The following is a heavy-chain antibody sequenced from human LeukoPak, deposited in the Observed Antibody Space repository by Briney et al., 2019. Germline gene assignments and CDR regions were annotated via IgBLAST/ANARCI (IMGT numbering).Heavy chain of an antibody. V-gene: IGHV1-2*04. J-gene: IGHJ5*02. D-gene: IGHD6-19*01. CDR3: ARGQGAVAGGWFDP. CDR2: INPNSGGT. CDR1: GYTFTGYY. Sequence: ASVKVSCKASGYTFTGYYMHWVRQAPGQGLEWMGWINPNSGGTNYAQKFQGWVTMTRDTSISTAYMELSRLRSDDTAVYYCARGQGAVAGGWFDPWGQGTLVTVSS.